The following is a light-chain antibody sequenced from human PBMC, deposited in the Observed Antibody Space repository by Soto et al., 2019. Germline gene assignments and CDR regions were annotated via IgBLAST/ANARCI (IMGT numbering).Light chain of an antibody. V-gene: IGKV3-11*01. J-gene: IGKJ3*01. Sequence: EIVLTQSPATLSLSVGERATLSCRASQSVSSYLAWYQQKPGQAPRLLIYDASNRATGIPARFSGSGSGTDLTLPISSLEPEDFAVYYCQQRSNCLCTFGPGTKVDIK. CDR1: QSVSSY. CDR2: DAS. CDR3: QQRSNCLCT.